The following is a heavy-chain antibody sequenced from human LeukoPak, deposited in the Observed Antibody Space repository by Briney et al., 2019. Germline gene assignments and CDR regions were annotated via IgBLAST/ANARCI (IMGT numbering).Heavy chain of an antibody. J-gene: IGHJ4*02. D-gene: IGHD3-9*01. V-gene: IGHV1-18*01. CDR2: ISAYNGNT. CDR1: GGTFSSYA. CDR3: ARDILTGYVGLIDY. Sequence: ASVKVSCKASGGTFSSYAISWVRQAPGQGLEWMGWISAYNGNTNYAQKLQGRVTMTTDTSTSTAYMELRSLRSDDTAVYYCARDILTGYVGLIDYWGQGTLVTVSS.